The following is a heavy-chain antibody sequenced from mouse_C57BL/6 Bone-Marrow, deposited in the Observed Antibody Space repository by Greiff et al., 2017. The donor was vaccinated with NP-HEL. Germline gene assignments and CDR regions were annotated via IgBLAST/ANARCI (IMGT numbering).Heavy chain of an antibody. J-gene: IGHJ2*01. CDR1: GYTFTSYW. CDR2: IDPSDSYT. D-gene: IGHD4-1*01. CDR3: ARSHWDCFDY. Sequence: QVQLQQPGAELVRPGTSVKLSCKASGYTFTSYWMHWVKQRPGQGLEWIGVIDPSDSYTNYNQKFKGKATLTVDTSSSTAYMQLSSLTSEDSAVYYCARSHWDCFDYWGQGTTLTVSA. V-gene: IGHV1-59*01.